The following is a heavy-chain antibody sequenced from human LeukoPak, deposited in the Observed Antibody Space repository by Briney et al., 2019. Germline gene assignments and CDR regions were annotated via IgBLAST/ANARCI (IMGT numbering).Heavy chain of an antibody. CDR2: ISFDGTNK. Sequence: GRSLRLSCAASGFAFSNYGMHWVRQAPGQGLEWVAVISFDGTNKYYADSLKGRFTISRDNSKNTVYLQMNSLRPEDTAVYYCARDGGRATIVRGIIIMSVGDFWVQGALVTVST. D-gene: IGHD3-10*01. J-gene: IGHJ4*02. V-gene: IGHV3-30*03. CDR3: ARDGGRATIVRGIIIMSVGDF. CDR1: GFAFSNYG.